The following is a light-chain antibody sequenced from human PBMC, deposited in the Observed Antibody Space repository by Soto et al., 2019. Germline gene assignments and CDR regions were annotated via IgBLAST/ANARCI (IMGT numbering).Light chain of an antibody. V-gene: IGKV3-11*01. CDR3: QPRFDWPPIT. Sequence: EIVLTQSPATLSLSPGERATLSCRASQSVNNYLAWYQQKPGQAPRLLIYDASNRATGIPARFSGSGSGTAFTLTITSLEPADFAVYYCQPRFDWPPITFGQGTRLEIK. CDR1: QSVNNY. J-gene: IGKJ5*01. CDR2: DAS.